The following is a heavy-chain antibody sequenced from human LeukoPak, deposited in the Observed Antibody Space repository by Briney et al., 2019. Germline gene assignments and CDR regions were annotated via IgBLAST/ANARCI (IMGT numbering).Heavy chain of an antibody. CDR2: IYYSGST. J-gene: IGHJ4*02. CDR3: AGGYYYGSGRGAIDY. CDR1: GGSISSSSYY. D-gene: IGHD3-10*01. V-gene: IGHV4-39*07. Sequence: PSETLSLTCTVSGGSISSSSYYWGWIRQPPGKGLEWIGSIYYSGSTNYNPSLRSRVTISVDTSKNQFSLKLSSVTAADTAVYYCAGGYYYGSGRGAIDYWGQGTLVTVSS.